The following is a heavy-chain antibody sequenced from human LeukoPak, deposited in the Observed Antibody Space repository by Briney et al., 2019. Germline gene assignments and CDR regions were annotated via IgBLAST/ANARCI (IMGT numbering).Heavy chain of an antibody. CDR2: INWNGGST. CDR3: SRRDIVVVPAAIFGAFDI. J-gene: IGHJ4*02. Sequence: GGSLRLSCAASGFTFDDYGMSWVRQAPGKGLEWVSGINWNGGSTGYADSVKGRFTISRDNAKNSLYLQMNSLRAEDTALYYCSRRDIVVVPAAIFGAFDIWGQGTLVTVSS. CDR1: GFTFDDYG. V-gene: IGHV3-20*04. D-gene: IGHD2-2*02.